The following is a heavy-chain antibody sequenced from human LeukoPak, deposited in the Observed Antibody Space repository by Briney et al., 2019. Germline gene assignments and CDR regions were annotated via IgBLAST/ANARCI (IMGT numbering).Heavy chain of an antibody. CDR2: IYPGDSDT. D-gene: IGHD6-13*01. CDR3: ARKAAAATGWFDP. V-gene: IGHV5-51*01. CDR1: GYIFTSYW. J-gene: IGHJ5*02. Sequence: GESLKISCKGSGYIFTSYWIGWVRQMPGKGLEWMGIIYPGDSDTRYSPSFQGQVTISADKSISTAYLQWSSLRASDTAMYYCARKAAAATGWFDPWGQGTLVTVSS.